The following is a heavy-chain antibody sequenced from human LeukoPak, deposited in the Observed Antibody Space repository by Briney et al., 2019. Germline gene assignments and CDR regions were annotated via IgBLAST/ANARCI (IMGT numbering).Heavy chain of an antibody. CDR2: MNPNSGNT. Sequence: ASVKVSCKASGYTFTSYDINWLRQATGQGLEWMGWMNPNSGNTGYAQKFQGRVTMTRNTSISTAYMELSSLRSEDTAVYYCARVRAAAGYYYYYYYMDVWGKGTPVTVSS. CDR1: GYTFTSYD. CDR3: ARVRAAAGYYYYYYYMDV. D-gene: IGHD6-13*01. J-gene: IGHJ6*03. V-gene: IGHV1-8*01.